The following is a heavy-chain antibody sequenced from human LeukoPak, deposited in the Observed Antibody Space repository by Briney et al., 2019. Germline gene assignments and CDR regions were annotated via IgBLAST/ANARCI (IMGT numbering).Heavy chain of an antibody. CDR2: IKQDGSEK. CDR3: ARDFVGAFDI. J-gene: IGHJ3*02. CDR1: GFTFSNYA. Sequence: GGSLRLSCAASGFTFSNYAMSWVRQAPGKGLEWVANIKQDGSEKYYVDSVKGRFTISRDNAKNSLYLQMNSLRAEDTAVYYCARDFVGAFDIWGQGTMVTVSS. V-gene: IGHV3-7*01.